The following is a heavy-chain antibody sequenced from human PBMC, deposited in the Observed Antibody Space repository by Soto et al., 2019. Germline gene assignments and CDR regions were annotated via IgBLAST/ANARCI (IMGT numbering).Heavy chain of an antibody. CDR3: AKEGNWGNYYYGLEF. D-gene: IGHD7-27*01. V-gene: IGHV3-30*18. CDR2: ISYEGDDI. J-gene: IGHJ6*02. CDR1: GFSFSSYG. Sequence: GGSLRLSCAASGFSFSSYGMHWVRQAPGAGLEWVAVISYEGDDIHYADSVKGRFTISRDNSKNTVSLLMNSLRAGDTAIYYCAKEGNWGNYYYGLEFWGQGTTVTVSS.